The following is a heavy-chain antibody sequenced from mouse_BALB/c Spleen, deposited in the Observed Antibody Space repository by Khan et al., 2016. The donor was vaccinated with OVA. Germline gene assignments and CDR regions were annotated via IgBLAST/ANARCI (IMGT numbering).Heavy chain of an antibody. Sequence: QVQLKESGPGLVAPSQSLYITCTVSGFSLTSYGVHWVRQPPGKGLEWLVVIWSDAKTTYNSTLKSRLSISKDNSKSQVFLKMNSLQTDDTAMDYYARDTHVITTVMDYWGQGTSVTVSS. CDR1: GFSLTSYG. CDR3: ARDTHVITTVMDY. V-gene: IGHV2-6*02. J-gene: IGHJ4*01. CDR2: IWSDAKT. D-gene: IGHD2-4*01.